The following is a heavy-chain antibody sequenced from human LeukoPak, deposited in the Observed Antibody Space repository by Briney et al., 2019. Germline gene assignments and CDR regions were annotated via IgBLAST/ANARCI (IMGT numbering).Heavy chain of an antibody. J-gene: IGHJ6*03. V-gene: IGHV4-34*01. D-gene: IGHD6-13*01. CDR2: INHSGST. CDR1: GGSFSGYY. Sequence: SETLSLTCAVYGGSFSGYYWSWIRQPPGKGLEWIGEINHSGSTSYNPSLKSRVTISVDTSKNQFSLKLSSVTAADTAVYYCARREGSWSGFTHYYYYYMDVWGKGTTVTVSS. CDR3: ARREGSWSGFTHYYYYYMDV.